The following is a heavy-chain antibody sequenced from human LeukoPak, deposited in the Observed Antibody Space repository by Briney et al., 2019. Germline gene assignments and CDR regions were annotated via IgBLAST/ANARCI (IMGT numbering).Heavy chain of an antibody. CDR2: IKQDGNEK. J-gene: IGHJ3*02. V-gene: IGHV3-7*01. CDR3: ARDADLGTTIIGAFDI. CDR1: GFTFSGYW. Sequence: AGGSLRLSCAASGFTFSGYWMSWVRQAPGKGLEWVANIKQDGNEKYYVDSVKGRFTVSRDNAKNSLFLQMNSLRVEDTAVYYCARDADLGTTIIGAFDIWGQGTMLAVSS. D-gene: IGHD5-24*01.